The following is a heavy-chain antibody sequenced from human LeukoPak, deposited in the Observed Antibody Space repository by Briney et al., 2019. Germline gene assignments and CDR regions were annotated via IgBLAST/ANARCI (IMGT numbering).Heavy chain of an antibody. Sequence: GRSLRLSCAASGFTFDDYAMHWVQQAPGKGLEWVSGISWNSGSIGYADSVKGRFTISRDNAKNSLYLQMNSLRAEDTALYYCAKDLDYYDSSGYDYWGQGTLVTVSS. D-gene: IGHD3-22*01. CDR3: AKDLDYYDSSGYDY. V-gene: IGHV3-9*01. CDR1: GFTFDDYA. CDR2: ISWNSGSI. J-gene: IGHJ4*02.